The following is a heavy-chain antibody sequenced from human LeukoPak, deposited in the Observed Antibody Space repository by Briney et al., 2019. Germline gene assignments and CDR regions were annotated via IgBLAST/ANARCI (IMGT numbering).Heavy chain of an antibody. CDR1: GYTFTSYD. CDR2: MNPNSGNT. Sequence: GASVKVSPKASGYTFTSYDINWVRQATGQGLEWMGWMNPNSGNTGYAQKFQGRVTITRNTSISTAYMELSSLRSEDTAVYYCARGNLQLLIDLWGQGTMVSVSS. D-gene: IGHD2-2*01. V-gene: IGHV1-8*03. J-gene: IGHJ3*01. CDR3: ARGNLQLLIDL.